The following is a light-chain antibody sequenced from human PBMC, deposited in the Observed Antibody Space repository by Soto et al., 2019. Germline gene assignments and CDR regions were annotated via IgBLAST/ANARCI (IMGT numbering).Light chain of an antibody. V-gene: IGKV3-15*01. CDR2: GAS. Sequence: EIVMTQSPDTLSVSPGERATLTCRAGQGVTTNFAWYQQKPGQAPRLLIYGASTRATGIPARFSGSGSGTEFTLTISSLQSEDFAVYYCQQYNNWPSITFGQGTRLEIK. J-gene: IGKJ5*01. CDR3: QQYNNWPSIT. CDR1: QGVTTN.